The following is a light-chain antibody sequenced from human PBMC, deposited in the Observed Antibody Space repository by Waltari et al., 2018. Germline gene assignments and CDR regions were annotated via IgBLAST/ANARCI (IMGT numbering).Light chain of an antibody. CDR2: ANT. J-gene: IGLJ2*01. V-gene: IGLV1-40*01. Sequence: QSVLTQPPSVSGAPGQTVTISCTGSSSTIGTGYDVHWYQQVPGTAPKLLVYANTHRPSGVPDRFSASKAGTSASLAITGLQAEDEADYYCQSYDSALSGVLFGGGTKLTVL. CDR3: QSYDSALSGVL. CDR1: SSTIGTGYD.